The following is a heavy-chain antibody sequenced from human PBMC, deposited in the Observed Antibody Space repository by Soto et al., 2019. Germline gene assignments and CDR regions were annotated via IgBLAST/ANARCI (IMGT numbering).Heavy chain of an antibody. CDR3: ARRVYSYGYYYGMDV. V-gene: IGHV1-69*13. Sequence: SVKVSCKASGGTFSSYAISWVRQAPGQGLEWMGGIIPIFGTANYAQKFQGRVTITADESTSTAYMELSSLRSEDTAVYYCARRVYSYGYYYGMDVWGQGTTVTVSS. CDR2: IIPIFGTA. J-gene: IGHJ6*02. D-gene: IGHD5-18*01. CDR1: GGTFSSYA.